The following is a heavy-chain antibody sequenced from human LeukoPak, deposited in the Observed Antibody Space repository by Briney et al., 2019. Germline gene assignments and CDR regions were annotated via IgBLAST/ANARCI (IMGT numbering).Heavy chain of an antibody. CDR3: AKKLNTAHVY. CDR1: GFTFTDSS. D-gene: IGHD5-18*01. J-gene: IGHJ4*02. CDR2: ISSSSTTI. V-gene: IGHV3-48*01. Sequence: GGSLRLSCTASGFTFTDSSMNWVRQAPGKGLEWLSHISSSSTTIYYADSVKGRFTISRDNAKNSLYLQMNSLRAEDTGVYYWAKKLNTAHVYWGQGILVTVSS.